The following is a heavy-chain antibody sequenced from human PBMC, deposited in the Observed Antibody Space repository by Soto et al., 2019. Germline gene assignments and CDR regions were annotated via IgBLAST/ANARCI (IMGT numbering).Heavy chain of an antibody. CDR2: ISYDGSNK. CDR1: GFIFSSYA. Sequence: QVRLVESGGGVVQPGRSLRLSCAASGFIFSSYAMHWVCQAPGKGLEWVAVISYDGSNKYYADSVKGRFTISRDNSKNTLYLQMNSLRAEDTAVYYCAREYGIGGAAFDFWGQGTMVTVSS. CDR3: AREYGIGGAAFDF. D-gene: IGHD2-15*01. J-gene: IGHJ3*01. V-gene: IGHV3-30-3*01.